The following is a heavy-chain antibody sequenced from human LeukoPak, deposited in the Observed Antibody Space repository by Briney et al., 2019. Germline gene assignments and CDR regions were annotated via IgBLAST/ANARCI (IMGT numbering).Heavy chain of an antibody. Sequence: PGGSLRLSCAVSGFSVNNKYISWFRQAPGKGLECVSAIHASGNTHYSDSVEGRFIISRNIYKNTVYLQRNSLGAEDTADYYCARDVAFKAFDCWGQGTLVTVYS. V-gene: IGHV3-53*01. CDR1: GFSVNNKY. CDR2: IHASGNT. D-gene: IGHD5-12*01. CDR3: ARDVAFKAFDC. J-gene: IGHJ4*02.